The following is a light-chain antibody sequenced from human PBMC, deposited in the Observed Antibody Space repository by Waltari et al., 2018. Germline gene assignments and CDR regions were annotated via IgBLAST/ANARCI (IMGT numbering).Light chain of an antibody. Sequence: DFVLTQTPLSSPVTLGQPASISCRSTQSLVHSDGKTYLSWLQHRPGQPPRLLSYGVSNRFSGGPDRFSGSGSGTEFTLKISRVEAEDVGVYYCMEATQFPSWTFGQGTKLEIK. CDR2: GVS. CDR1: QSLVHSDGKTY. V-gene: IGKV2-24*01. J-gene: IGKJ1*01. CDR3: MEATQFPSWT.